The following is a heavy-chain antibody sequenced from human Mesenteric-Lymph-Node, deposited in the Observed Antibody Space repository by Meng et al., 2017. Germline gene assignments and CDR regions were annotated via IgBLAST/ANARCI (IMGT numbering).Heavy chain of an antibody. V-gene: IGHV4-34*02. CDR3: ARGGATPMIIKY. D-gene: IGHD3-10*01. CDR1: GGSLSGYY. J-gene: IGHJ4*02. CDR2: VYHNGVT. Sequence: QVLLKQWGAEVLKHSETLSPTCAVYGGSLSGYYWSWTRQHPGKGLEWMGEVYHNGVTKYSPSLRSRVVISIETSKNQFSLNLRSVSAADTAMYYCARGGATPMIIKYWGPGTLVTVSS.